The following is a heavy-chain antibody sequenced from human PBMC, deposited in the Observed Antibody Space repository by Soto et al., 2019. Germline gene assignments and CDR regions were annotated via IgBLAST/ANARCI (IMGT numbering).Heavy chain of an antibody. CDR2: IDPYDTGI. CDR1: GFAFSSEW. D-gene: IGHD2-15*01. V-gene: IGHV3-74*01. Sequence: GGSLRLSCAASGFAFSSEWMHWVRQAPGKGLVWVSRIDPYDTGITYADSVKGRFTISRDSAKNTLYLQMNSLRAEDTAVYYCTSDTFGARDSWGQGTLVTVPQ. CDR3: TSDTFGARDS. J-gene: IGHJ4*02.